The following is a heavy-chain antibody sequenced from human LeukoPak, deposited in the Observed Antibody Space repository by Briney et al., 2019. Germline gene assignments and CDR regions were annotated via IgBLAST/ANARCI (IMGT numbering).Heavy chain of an antibody. D-gene: IGHD6-13*01. J-gene: IGHJ4*02. Sequence: GGSLRLSCAASGFTFSSYGMHWVRQAPGKGLEWVSFISYDGSNKYYADSVKGRVTISRDNAKNSLYLQMNSLRAEDTAVYYCAREDGYSSSWYSDYWGQGTLVTVSS. CDR3: AREDGYSSSWYSDY. CDR2: ISYDGSNK. CDR1: GFTFSSYG. V-gene: IGHV3-30*03.